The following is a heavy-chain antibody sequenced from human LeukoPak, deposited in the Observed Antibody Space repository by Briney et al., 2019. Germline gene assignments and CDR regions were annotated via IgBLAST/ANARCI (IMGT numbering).Heavy chain of an antibody. D-gene: IGHD4-17*01. CDR3: AAAGDDYGDYVFDC. V-gene: IGHV1-58*02. CDR2: IVVGSGNT. CDR1: GFTFTNSA. Sequence: SVTVSFKASGFTFTNSAMQWVRQARGQRLEWIGWIVVGSGNTNYAQKFQERVTITRDMSTSTAYMELSSLRSEDTAVYYCAAAGDDYGDYVFDCWGRGSLVTVSS. J-gene: IGHJ4*02.